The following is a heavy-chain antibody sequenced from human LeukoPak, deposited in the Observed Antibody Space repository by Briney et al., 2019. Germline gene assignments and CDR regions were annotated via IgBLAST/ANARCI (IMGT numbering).Heavy chain of an antibody. CDR1: GDSITSGSYY. J-gene: IGHJ3*02. V-gene: IGHV4-31*03. Sequence: SETLSLTCTVSGDSITSGSYYWAWIRQHPGKGLEWIGYIYYTGGTHYNPSLKSRLTISVDTSENHFSLKLSSGTAADTAIYFCARAPGAFDIWGQGTMVTVSS. CDR2: IYYTGGT. CDR3: ARAPGAFDI.